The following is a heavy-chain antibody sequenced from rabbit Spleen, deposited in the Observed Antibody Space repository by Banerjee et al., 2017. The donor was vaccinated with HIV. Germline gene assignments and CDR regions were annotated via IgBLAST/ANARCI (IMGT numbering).Heavy chain of an antibody. CDR2: IDPVFGIT. J-gene: IGHJ4*01. CDR3: ARDGAGGSYFAL. D-gene: IGHD8-1*01. CDR1: GFTLSSYY. V-gene: IGHV1S7*01. Sequence: QELVESGGGLVQPGGSLKLSCKASGFTLSSYYMNWVRQAPGKGLEWIGYIDPVFGITYYASWVNGRFSISRENAQNTVFLQMTSLTAADTATYFCARDGAGGSYFALWGQGTLVTVS.